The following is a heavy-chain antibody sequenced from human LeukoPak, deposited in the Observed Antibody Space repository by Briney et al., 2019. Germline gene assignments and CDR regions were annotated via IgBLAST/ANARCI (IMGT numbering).Heavy chain of an antibody. Sequence: PSETLSLTCTVSGGSISSYYWSWIRQPPGKGLEWIGYIYYRGSTNYNPSLKSRVTISVDTSKNQFSLKLSSVTAADTAVYYCARDPGRFGPHYFDYWGQGTLVTVSS. D-gene: IGHD3-10*01. CDR1: GGSISSYY. CDR3: ARDPGRFGPHYFDY. CDR2: IYYRGST. V-gene: IGHV4-59*01. J-gene: IGHJ4*02.